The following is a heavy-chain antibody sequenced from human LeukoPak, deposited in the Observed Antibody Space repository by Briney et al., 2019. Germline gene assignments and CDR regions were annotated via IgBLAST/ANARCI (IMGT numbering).Heavy chain of an antibody. CDR1: GYSISSGYY. V-gene: IGHV4-38-2*02. D-gene: IGHD6-25*01. Sequence: PSETLSLTCTVSGYSISSGYYWGWIRQPPGKGLEWIGSIYHSGSPYYNPSLKSRVTISVDTSKNQFSLKLSSVTAADTAVYYCAREYSSAIDYWGQGTLVTVSS. J-gene: IGHJ4*02. CDR3: AREYSSAIDY. CDR2: IYHSGSP.